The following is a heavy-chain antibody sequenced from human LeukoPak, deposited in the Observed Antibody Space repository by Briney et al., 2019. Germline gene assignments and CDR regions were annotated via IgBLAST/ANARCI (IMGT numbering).Heavy chain of an antibody. CDR3: ARGGYSYGSYYYYYMDV. CDR2: ISSSSSYI. J-gene: IGHJ6*03. V-gene: IGHV3-21*01. Sequence: GGSLRLSCAASGFTFSSYSMNWVRQAPGKGLEWVSSISSSSSYIYYADSVKGRFTISRDNAKNSLYLQMNSLRAEDTAVYYCARGGYSYGSYYYYYMDVWGKGTTVTVSS. CDR1: GFTFSSYS. D-gene: IGHD5-18*01.